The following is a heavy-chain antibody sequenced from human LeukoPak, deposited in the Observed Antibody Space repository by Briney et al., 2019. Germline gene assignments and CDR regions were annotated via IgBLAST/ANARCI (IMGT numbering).Heavy chain of an antibody. D-gene: IGHD3-22*01. Sequence: GGSLKLSCAASGFTFSGSAMPWVRQASGKGLEWVGRIRSKANSYATAYAASVKGRFTISRDDSKNTAYLQMNSLKTEDTAVYYCTRHSNQNYYDSSGYVDGAFDIWGQGTMVTVSS. V-gene: IGHV3-73*01. J-gene: IGHJ3*02. CDR1: GFTFSGSA. CDR3: TRHSNQNYYDSSGYVDGAFDI. CDR2: IRSKANSYAT.